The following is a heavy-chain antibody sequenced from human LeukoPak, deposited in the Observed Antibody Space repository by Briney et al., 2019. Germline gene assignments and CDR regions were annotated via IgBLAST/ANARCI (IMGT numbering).Heavy chain of an antibody. CDR3: ARVYSGYDPGRGYFDY. CDR2: IYYSGST. CDR1: GGSISSYY. D-gene: IGHD5-12*01. J-gene: IGHJ4*02. V-gene: IGHV4-59*01. Sequence: SETLSLTCTVSGGSISSYYWSWIRQPPGKGLEWIGYIYYSGSTNYNPSLKSRVTISVDTSKNQFSLKLSSVTAADTAVYYCARVYSGYDPGRGYFDYWGQGTLVTVSS.